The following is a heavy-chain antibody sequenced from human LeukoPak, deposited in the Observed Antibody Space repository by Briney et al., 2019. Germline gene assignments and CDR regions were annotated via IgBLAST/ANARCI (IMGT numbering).Heavy chain of an antibody. CDR3: AREQGYGDYYYYGMDV. CDR1: GGTFSSYT. Sequence: GASAKVSCKASGGTFSSYTINWVRQAPGQGLEWMGGIIPVFGTADYVQKFQGRVTITADESTSTAYMELSSLRSDDTAVYYCAREQGYGDYYYYGMDVWGQGTTVTVSS. V-gene: IGHV1-69*13. J-gene: IGHJ6*02. D-gene: IGHD4-17*01. CDR2: IIPVFGTA.